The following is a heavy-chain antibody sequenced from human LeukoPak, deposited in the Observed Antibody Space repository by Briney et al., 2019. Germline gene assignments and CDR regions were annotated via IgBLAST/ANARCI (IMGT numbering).Heavy chain of an antibody. CDR3: ARVGGGYSYGYFPFDY. Sequence: ASVKVSCTASGYTFTGYYMHWVRQAPGQGLEWMGWINPNSGGTNYAQKFQGRVTMTRDTSISTAYMELSRLRSDDTAVYYCARVGGGYSYGYFPFDYWGQGTLVTVSS. J-gene: IGHJ4*02. V-gene: IGHV1-2*02. CDR2: INPNSGGT. D-gene: IGHD5-18*01. CDR1: GYTFTGYY.